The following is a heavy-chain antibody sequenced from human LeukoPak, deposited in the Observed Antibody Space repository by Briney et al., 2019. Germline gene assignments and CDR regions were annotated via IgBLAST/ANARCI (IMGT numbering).Heavy chain of an antibody. V-gene: IGHV3-13*01. CDR2: ISHDGDT. J-gene: IGHJ6*02. Sequence: AGGSLRLSCAASGFSLSSNGMHWVRQVTGKGLEWVSSISHDGDTYYSASVKGRFTISRENAENSLYLQMDSLTAGDTAVYYCASETPVARGAFYGMDVWGQGTPVTVSS. CDR3: ASETPVARGAFYGMDV. CDR1: GFSLSSNG. D-gene: IGHD3-10*01.